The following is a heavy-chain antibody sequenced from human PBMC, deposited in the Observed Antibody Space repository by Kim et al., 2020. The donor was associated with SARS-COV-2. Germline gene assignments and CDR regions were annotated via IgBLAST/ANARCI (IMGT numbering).Heavy chain of an antibody. D-gene: IGHD6-19*01. J-gene: IGHJ4*02. Sequence: SETLSLTCTVSGGSISSSSYWNYYRQPPGKTLEWIGYIHYSGTTNCNPSLKGRVTISRDTSKNQFSMTLSSVTAADTAVYYCVTGAGWLPEYWGQGILVTVSS. V-gene: IGHV4-61*01. CDR3: VTGAGWLPEY. CDR2: IHYSGTT. CDR1: GGSISSSSY.